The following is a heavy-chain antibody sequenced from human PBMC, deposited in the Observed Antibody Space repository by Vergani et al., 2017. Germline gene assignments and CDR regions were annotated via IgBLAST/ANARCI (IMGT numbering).Heavy chain of an antibody. CDR2: IYYVGRT. D-gene: IGHD3-16*01. J-gene: IGHJ2*01. CDR3: ASGRGDNLYFDL. V-gene: IGHV4-39*01. Sequence: QLQLQESGPGLVKPSETLSLICTVSGGSINPSRSFWGWTRQSPGKGLEGIGRIYYVGRTYYIPSLQSRATVFVDTSKNQFSLNLTSLTAADTAVYYCASGRGDNLYFDLWGRGTLVTVSS. CDR1: GGSINPSRSF.